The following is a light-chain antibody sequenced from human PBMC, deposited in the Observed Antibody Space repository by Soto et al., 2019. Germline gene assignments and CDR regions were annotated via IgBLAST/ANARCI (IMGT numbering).Light chain of an antibody. Sequence: DIQMTQSPSTLSASVGDRVTITCRASQSISRWLAWYQRKPRKAPNLLIYKASSLDSGVPSRFSDNGSRHELTLAIRNVQPYECASYYCQQYSSYLTFAQATKVEIK. CDR3: QQYSSYLT. V-gene: IGKV1-5*03. CDR2: KAS. CDR1: QSISRW. J-gene: IGKJ1*01.